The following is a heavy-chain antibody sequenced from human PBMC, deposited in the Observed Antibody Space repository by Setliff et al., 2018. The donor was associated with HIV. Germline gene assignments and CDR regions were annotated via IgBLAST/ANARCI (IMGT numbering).Heavy chain of an antibody. Sequence: PGGSLRLSCAASGFTSSNYAMGWVRQGPGKGLEWVSTIGAAGYPTHYAESVKGRFTISKDNSQNALYLQMNSLTDEDTAVYYCAKVFAFGVDGFDIWGQGTMVTVSS. CDR2: IGAAGYPT. CDR3: AKVFAFGVDGFDI. CDR1: GFTSSNYA. J-gene: IGHJ3*02. V-gene: IGHV3-23*01. D-gene: IGHD3-10*01.